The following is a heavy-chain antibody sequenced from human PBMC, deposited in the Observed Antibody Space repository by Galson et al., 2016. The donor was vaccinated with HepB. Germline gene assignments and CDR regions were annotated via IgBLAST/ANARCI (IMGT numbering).Heavy chain of an antibody. CDR1: GGSINSYY. V-gene: IGHV4-59*01. Sequence: SETLSLTCSVSGGSINSYYWSWIRQPTGKGLEWIAYIDHSGNIKYNPSLKSRVTLSVDTSRNQFSLKLSSVTAADTAVYYCARDRLAAAASWVAFDLWGQATMVTVSS. CDR2: IDHSGNI. CDR3: ARDRLAAAASWVAFDL. J-gene: IGHJ3*01. D-gene: IGHD6-13*01.